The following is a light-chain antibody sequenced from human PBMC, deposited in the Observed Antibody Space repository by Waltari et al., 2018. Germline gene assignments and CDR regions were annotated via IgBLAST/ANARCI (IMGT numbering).Light chain of an antibody. CDR1: QRVSSY. CDR2: GAS. J-gene: IGKJ5*01. Sequence: EIVLTHSPATLSLSPGERATLSCRASQRVSSYLAWYQHKPGQAPRLRLYGASNRATGIPTRFSGSGSETDFTLTNSSLEPEDFAVYYWQQRTNGITFGQGTRLEIK. CDR3: QQRTNGIT. V-gene: IGKV3-11*01.